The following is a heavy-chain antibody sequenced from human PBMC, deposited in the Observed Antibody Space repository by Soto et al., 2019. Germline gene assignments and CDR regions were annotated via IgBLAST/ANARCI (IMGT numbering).Heavy chain of an antibody. CDR1: GFTFSSYG. CDR2: ISYDGSNK. V-gene: IGHV3-30*18. CDR3: AKIIRGSYWGLDY. J-gene: IGHJ4*02. D-gene: IGHD1-26*01. Sequence: QVQLVESGGGVVQPGRSLRLSCAASGFTFSSYGMHWVRQAPGKGLEWVAVISYDGSNKYYADSVKGRFTISRDNSKNKLYLQMNSLRAEDTAVYYCAKIIRGSYWGLDYWGQGTLVTVSS.